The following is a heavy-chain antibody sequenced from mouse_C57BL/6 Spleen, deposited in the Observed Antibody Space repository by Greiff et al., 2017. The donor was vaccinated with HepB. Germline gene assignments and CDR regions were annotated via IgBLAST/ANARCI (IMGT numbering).Heavy chain of an antibody. V-gene: IGHV7-3*01. J-gene: IGHJ1*03. D-gene: IGHD1-1*01. CDR1: GFTFTDYY. Sequence: EVQVVESGGGLVQPGGSLSLSCAASGFTFTDYYMSWVRQPPGKALEWLGFIRNKANGYTTEYSASVKGRFTISRDNSQSILYLQMNALRAEDSATYYCASLYYYGLYWYFDVWGTGTTVTVSS. CDR2: IRNKANGYTT. CDR3: ASLYYYGLYWYFDV.